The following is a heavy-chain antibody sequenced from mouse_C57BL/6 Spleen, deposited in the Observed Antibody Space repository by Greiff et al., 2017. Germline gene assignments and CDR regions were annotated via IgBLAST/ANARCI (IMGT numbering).Heavy chain of an antibody. CDR3: ASGVLYYGNSFDY. CDR1: GYTFTDHT. J-gene: IGHJ2*01. CDR2: IYPRDGST. V-gene: IGHV1-78*01. Sequence: VQLQQSDAELVKPGASVKISCKVSGYTFTDHTIHWMKQRPEQGLEWIGYIYPRDGSTKYNEKFKGKATLTADKSSSTAYTQLNSLTSEDSAVYFCASGVLYYGNSFDYWGQGTTLTVSS. D-gene: IGHD2-1*01.